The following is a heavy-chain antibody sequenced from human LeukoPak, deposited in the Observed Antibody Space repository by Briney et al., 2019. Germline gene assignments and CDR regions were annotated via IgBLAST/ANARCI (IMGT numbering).Heavy chain of an antibody. V-gene: IGHV3-48*03. CDR3: ARVDYYDSSGYYYGLFGY. J-gene: IGHJ4*02. CDR1: GFTFSSYE. Sequence: GGSLRLSCVASGFTFSSYEMNWVRQAPGKGLEWVSYISSSGSTIYYADSVKGRFTISRDNAKNSLYLQMNSLRAEDTAVYYCARVDYYDSSGYYYGLFGYWGQGTLVTVSS. CDR2: ISSSGSTI. D-gene: IGHD3-22*01.